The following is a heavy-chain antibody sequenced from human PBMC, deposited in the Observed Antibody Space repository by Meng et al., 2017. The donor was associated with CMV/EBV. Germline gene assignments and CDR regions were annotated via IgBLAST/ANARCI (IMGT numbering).Heavy chain of an antibody. CDR3: ARETVSASGGIDP. CDR1: GASVATDSYY. Sequence: SETLSLTCTVSGASVATDSYYWGWIRQPPGKGLEWIGYIYNTGSTKYNPSLQTRVTVSVDTPKNKFSLKLSSVTATDTATYYCARETVSASGGIDPWGRGTLVTVSS. D-gene: IGHD2/OR15-2a*01. J-gene: IGHJ5*02. CDR2: IYNTGST. V-gene: IGHV4-61*01.